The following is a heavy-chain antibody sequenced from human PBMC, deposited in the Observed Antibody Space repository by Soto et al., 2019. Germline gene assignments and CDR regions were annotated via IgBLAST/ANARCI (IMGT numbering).Heavy chain of an antibody. CDR1: GFTFSDYG. D-gene: IGHD1-20*01. Sequence: QVQLVESGGGVVQPGRALRVAFAASGFTFSDYGIYWVRQAPGKGLEWVALISYDGNNREYGDSVKGRFTISRDNSKNTLYLQMNSLRVEDTAVYYCTFGDNSFEYWGQGTLVTVSS. J-gene: IGHJ4*02. CDR3: TFGDNSFEY. V-gene: IGHV3-30*03. CDR2: ISYDGNNR.